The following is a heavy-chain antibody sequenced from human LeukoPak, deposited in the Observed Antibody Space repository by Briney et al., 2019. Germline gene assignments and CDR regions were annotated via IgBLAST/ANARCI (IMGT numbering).Heavy chain of an antibody. V-gene: IGHV3-49*04. CDR2: IRTKDFGGTT. CDR3: SRDGLDYYGSGSYRGFDY. D-gene: IGHD3-10*01. CDR1: GFTFGDYS. Sequence: GGSLRLSCTASGFTFGDYSMSWVRQAPGKGLEYIGFIRTKDFGGTTEYAASVKGRFTISRDDSKSIDYLQIHSLKSGDTAVYYCSRDGLDYYGSGSYRGFDYWGQGTLVTVSS. J-gene: IGHJ4*02.